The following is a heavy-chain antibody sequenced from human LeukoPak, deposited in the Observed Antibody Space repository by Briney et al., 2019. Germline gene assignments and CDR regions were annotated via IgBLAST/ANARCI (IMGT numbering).Heavy chain of an antibody. CDR3: ARVRPYYDSSGSIDI. CDR2: IYHSGST. V-gene: IGHV4-39*07. CDR1: GGSISSSSYY. Sequence: SETLSLTCTVSGGSISSSSYYWGWIRQPPGKGLEWIGSIYHSGSTYYNPSLKSRVTISVDTSKNQFSLKLSSVTAADTAVYYCARVRPYYDSSGSIDIWGQGTMVTVSS. D-gene: IGHD3-22*01. J-gene: IGHJ3*02.